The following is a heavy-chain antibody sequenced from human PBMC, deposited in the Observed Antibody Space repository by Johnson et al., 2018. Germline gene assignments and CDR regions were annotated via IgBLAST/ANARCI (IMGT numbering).Heavy chain of an antibody. D-gene: IGHD1-7*01. J-gene: IGHJ3*02. CDR2: IYHSGIT. Sequence: QVQLQESGPGVVKTSGTLSLTCAVSGGSISGSEWWSWVRQPPGQGLEWIAEIYHSGITHYNPSLKLPFTMSVDRSTNQSSLRLSSVIAADTAVSYCARSNTGNYRDAFDIWGQGTKVTVSS. V-gene: IGHV4-4*02. CDR1: GGSISGSEW. CDR3: ARSNTGNYRDAFDI.